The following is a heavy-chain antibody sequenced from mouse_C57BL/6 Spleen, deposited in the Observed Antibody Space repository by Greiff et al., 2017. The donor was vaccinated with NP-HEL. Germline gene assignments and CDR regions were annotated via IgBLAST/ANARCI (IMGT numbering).Heavy chain of an antibody. D-gene: IGHD3-3*01. CDR1: GYAFSSYW. V-gene: IGHV1-80*01. CDR3: ARGGAGGYWYFDV. CDR2: IYPGDGDT. Sequence: QVQLQQSGAELVKPGASVKISCKASGYAFSSYWMNWVKQRPGKGLEWIGQIYPGDGDTNYNGKFKGKATLTADKSSSTAYMQLSSLTSEDSAVYFCARGGAGGYWYFDVWGTGTTVTVSS. J-gene: IGHJ1*03.